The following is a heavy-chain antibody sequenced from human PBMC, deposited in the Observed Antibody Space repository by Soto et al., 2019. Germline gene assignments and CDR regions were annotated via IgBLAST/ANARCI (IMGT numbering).Heavy chain of an antibody. CDR3: AGESGGSIFRVVTYNWFGP. CDR1: GYTFTSYG. CDR2: ISAYNGNT. D-gene: IGHD3-3*01. V-gene: IGHV1-18*04. Sequence: QVQLVQSGAEVKKPGASVKVSCKASGYTFTSYGIRWVRQPPGQGLEGMGWISAYNGNTNYAQKLQGRVTMTADTSRSTAYMEVRSLRSDDTAVYYCAGESGGSIFRVVTYNWFGPWGQGTLVNVSS. J-gene: IGHJ5*02.